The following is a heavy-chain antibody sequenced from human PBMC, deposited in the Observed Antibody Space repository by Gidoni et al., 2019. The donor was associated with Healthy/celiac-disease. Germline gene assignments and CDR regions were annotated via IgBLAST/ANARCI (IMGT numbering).Heavy chain of an antibody. CDR1: GFTCSSYS. D-gene: IGHD1-26*01. J-gene: IGHJ3*02. Sequence: EVQLVESGGGLVQPGGSLRLSCAASGFTCSSYSMNWVRQAPGKGLEWVSYISSSSSTIYYADSVKGRFTISRDNAKNSLYLQMDSLRAEDTAVYYCARSGIVGATRGAFDIWGQGTMVTVSS. CDR3: ARSGIVGATRGAFDI. V-gene: IGHV3-48*01. CDR2: ISSSSSTI.